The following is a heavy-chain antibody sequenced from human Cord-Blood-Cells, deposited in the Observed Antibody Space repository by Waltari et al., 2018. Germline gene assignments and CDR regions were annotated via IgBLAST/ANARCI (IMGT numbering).Heavy chain of an antibody. D-gene: IGHD5-12*01. CDR1: GGTFSSYA. J-gene: IGHJ4*02. CDR2: IIPYFGTA. CDR3: ASVKGRGYSGYDRYYFDY. V-gene: IGHV1-69*01. Sequence: QVQLVQSGAEVKKPGSSVKVSCKASGGTFSSYAISWVRQAPGQGLEWMGGIIPYFGTANYAQKFQGRVTITADESTSTAYMELSSLRSEDTAVYYCASVKGRGYSGYDRYYFDYWGQGTLVTVSS.